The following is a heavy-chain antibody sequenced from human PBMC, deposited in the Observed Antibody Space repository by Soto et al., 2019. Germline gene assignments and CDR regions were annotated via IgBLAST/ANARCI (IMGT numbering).Heavy chain of an antibody. CDR2: IDPSDSYT. J-gene: IGHJ3*02. CDR1: GYSFTSYW. V-gene: IGHV5-10-1*01. Sequence: PGESLKISCKGSGYSFTSYWISWVRQMPGKGLEWMGRIDPSDSYTNYSPSFQGHVTISADKSISTAYLQWSSLKASDTAMYYCVSPKIIAAAGSPSDAFDIWGQGTMVTVSS. D-gene: IGHD6-13*01. CDR3: VSPKIIAAAGSPSDAFDI.